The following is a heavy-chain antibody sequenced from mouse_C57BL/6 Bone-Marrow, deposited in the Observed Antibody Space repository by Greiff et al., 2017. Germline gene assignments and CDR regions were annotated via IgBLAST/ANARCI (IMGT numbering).Heavy chain of an antibody. CDR1: GFTFSSYG. V-gene: IGHV5-6*02. CDR3: ARQFISPYFDY. D-gene: IGHD1-1*01. CDR2: ISSGGSYT. J-gene: IGHJ2*01. Sequence: EVMLVESGGDLVKPGGSLKLSCAASGFTFSSYGMSWVRQTPDKRLEWVATISSGGSYTYYPDSVKGRFTISRDNAKNTLYLQMSSLKSEDTAMYYCARQFISPYFDYWGQGTTRTGAS.